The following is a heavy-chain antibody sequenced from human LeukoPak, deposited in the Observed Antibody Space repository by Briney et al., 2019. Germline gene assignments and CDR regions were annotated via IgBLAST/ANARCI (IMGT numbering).Heavy chain of an antibody. J-gene: IGHJ4*02. CDR1: GGSISSGSYS. V-gene: IGHV4-39*07. CDR3: ARYQTGTMFAV. D-gene: IGHD1/OR15-1a*01. Sequence: SETLSLTCAVSGGSISSGSYSWSWIRQPPGKGLEWIGTHSHSGSAYYNPSLRSRITMSLDTSENQLSLKLYSVTAADTAIYYCARYQTGTMFAVWGQGTLVTISS. CDR2: HSHSGSA.